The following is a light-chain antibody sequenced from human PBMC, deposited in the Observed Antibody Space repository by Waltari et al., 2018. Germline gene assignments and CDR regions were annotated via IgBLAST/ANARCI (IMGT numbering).Light chain of an antibody. V-gene: IGKV1-39*01. J-gene: IGKJ2*01. Sequence: DIQMTQSPSSLSASVGDRVTITCRASQSIILYLTGYQHKPGKAPNPLIYVASSLRSGVPSRFRGSGSGTEFTLTISSLQPEDSATYYCQQTYSPLYTFGQGTQLEIK. CDR3: QQTYSPLYT. CDR2: VAS. CDR1: QSIILY.